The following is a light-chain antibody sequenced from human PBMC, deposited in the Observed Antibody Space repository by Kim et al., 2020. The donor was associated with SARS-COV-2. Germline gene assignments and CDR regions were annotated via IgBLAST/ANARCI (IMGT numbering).Light chain of an antibody. CDR2: EAS. CDR1: QNINNW. Sequence: EINVTQTPSTLPASVGDRVSMTCRASQNINNWVAWYQQKPGKAPRLLIYEASILESGVPARFSGSGSGTEFTLTISGLQPDDFATYYCQQFNTYYTFSQGTKVDIK. V-gene: IGKV1-5*03. CDR3: QQFNTYYT. J-gene: IGKJ2*01.